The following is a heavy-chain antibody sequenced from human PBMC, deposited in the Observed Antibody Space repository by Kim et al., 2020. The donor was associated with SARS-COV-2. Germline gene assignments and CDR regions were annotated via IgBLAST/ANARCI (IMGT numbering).Heavy chain of an antibody. CDR3: TVGHYRHTNG. D-gene: IGHD3-16*02. V-gene: IGHV3-7*01. CDR2: IKADGSDK. J-gene: IGHJ4*02. Sequence: GGSLRLSCVASGFKFGDLWMSWVRQASGKGLEGVAKIKADGSDKNYVDSVKGRFTTSRDNARNSLYLQMDSLRAEDTAVYYCTVGHYRHTNGWGQGTLVTVSS. CDR1: GFKFGDLW.